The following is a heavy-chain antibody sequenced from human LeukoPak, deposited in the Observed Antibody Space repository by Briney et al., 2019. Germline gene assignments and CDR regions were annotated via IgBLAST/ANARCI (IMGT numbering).Heavy chain of an antibody. Sequence: GGSLRLSCAASGFTVSSNYMSWVRQAPGKGLEWVSVIYSGGSTYYADSVKGRFTIPRDNSKNTLYLQMNSLRAEDTAVYYCARKRRTLYYFDYWGQGTLVTVSS. J-gene: IGHJ4*02. CDR1: GFTVSSNY. V-gene: IGHV3-66*01. CDR2: IYSGGST. D-gene: IGHD1-14*01. CDR3: ARKRRTLYYFDY.